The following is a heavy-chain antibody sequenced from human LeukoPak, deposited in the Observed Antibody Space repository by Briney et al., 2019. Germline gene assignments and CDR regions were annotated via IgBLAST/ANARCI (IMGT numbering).Heavy chain of an antibody. Sequence: GGSLRLSCAASGSVFSGLTMNWFRPSPGKGLQWVSSISTSSNYIYYADSVKGRFNISRDNTKNSLFLDMTRLRDEGTAVYYCASTVHGSTADSGGYYPKWFDPWGQGNLVTVSS. V-gene: IGHV3-21*01. D-gene: IGHD3-3*01. CDR2: ISTSSNYI. CDR1: GSVFSGLT. J-gene: IGHJ5*01. CDR3: ASTVHGSTADSGGYYPKWFDP.